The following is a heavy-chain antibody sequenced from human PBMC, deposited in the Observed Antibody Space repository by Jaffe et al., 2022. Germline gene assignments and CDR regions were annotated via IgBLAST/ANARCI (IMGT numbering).Heavy chain of an antibody. CDR3: AHRVELRYFDWHQDAHFDY. CDR2: IYWDDDK. CDR1: GFSLSTSGVG. V-gene: IGHV2-5*02. J-gene: IGHJ4*02. D-gene: IGHD3-9*01. Sequence: QITLKESGPTLVKPTQTLTLTCTFSGFSLSTSGVGVGWIRQPPGKALEWLALIYWDDDKRYSPSLKSRLTITKDTSKNQVVLTMTNMDPVDTATYYCAHRVELRYFDWHQDAHFDYWGQGTLVTVSS.